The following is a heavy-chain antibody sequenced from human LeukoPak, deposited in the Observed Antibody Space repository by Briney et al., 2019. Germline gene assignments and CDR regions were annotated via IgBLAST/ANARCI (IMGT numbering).Heavy chain of an antibody. D-gene: IGHD5-18*01. J-gene: IGHJ4*02. CDR3: GKTTVGYSSGQKPAWPVDY. Sequence: GGSLRLSCEASGFTFGSHAMSWVRQAPGKGLEWVAGIFGSGGSPHYADSVKGRFTISRDNSKNTVYLQINSLRAEDTAVYFCGKTTVGYSSGQKPAWPVDYWGQGTLVTVSS. CDR1: GFTFGSHA. V-gene: IGHV3-23*01. CDR2: IFGSGGSP.